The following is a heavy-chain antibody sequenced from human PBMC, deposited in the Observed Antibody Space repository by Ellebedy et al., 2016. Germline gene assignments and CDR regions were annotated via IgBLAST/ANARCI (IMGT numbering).Heavy chain of an antibody. Sequence: GGSLRLXCAASGFTFSSYSMNWVRQAPGKGLEWVSSISSSSSYIYYADSVKGRFTISRDNAKNSLYLQMNSLRAEDTAVYYCARVLSYYYGSGYGMDVWGQGTTVTVSS. D-gene: IGHD3-10*01. CDR3: ARVLSYYYGSGYGMDV. V-gene: IGHV3-21*01. CDR2: ISSSSSYI. J-gene: IGHJ6*02. CDR1: GFTFSSYS.